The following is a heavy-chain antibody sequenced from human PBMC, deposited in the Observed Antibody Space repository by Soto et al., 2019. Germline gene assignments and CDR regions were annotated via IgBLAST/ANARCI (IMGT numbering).Heavy chain of an antibody. CDR3: ARDWVYYYYYGMDV. CDR2: ISSSSSYI. V-gene: IGHV3-21*01. CDR1: GFTFSSYS. Sequence: EVQLVESGGGLGKPGGSLRLSCAASGFTFSSYSMNWVRQAPGKGLEWVSSISSSSSYIYYADSVKGRFTISRDNAKNSLYLQMNILRAEVTAVYYCARDWVYYYYYGMDVWGQGTTVTVSS. D-gene: IGHD3-16*01. J-gene: IGHJ6*02.